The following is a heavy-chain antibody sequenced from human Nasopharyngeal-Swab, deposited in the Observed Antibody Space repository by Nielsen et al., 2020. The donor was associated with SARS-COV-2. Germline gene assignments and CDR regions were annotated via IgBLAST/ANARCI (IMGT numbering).Heavy chain of an antibody. CDR1: GDSVSSNSAA. Sequence: SETLSLTCAISGDSVSSNSAAWNWIRQSPSRGLEWLGRTYYRSKWYNDYAVSVKSRITINPDTSKNQFSLQLNSVTPEDTAVYYCARGLSPGGFGRSPIDYWGQGTLVTVSS. CDR3: ARGLSPGGFGRSPIDY. V-gene: IGHV6-1*01. CDR2: TYYRSKWYN. J-gene: IGHJ4*02. D-gene: IGHD3-10*01.